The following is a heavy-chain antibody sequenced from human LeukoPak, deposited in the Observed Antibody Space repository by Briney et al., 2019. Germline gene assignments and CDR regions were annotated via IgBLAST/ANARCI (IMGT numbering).Heavy chain of an antibody. CDR2: ISYDGSNK. Sequence: GGSLRLSCAASGFTFSSYGMHWVRQAPGKGLEWVAVISYDGSNKYYADSVKGRFTISRDNSKNTLYLQMNSLRAEDTAVYYCAKESHYYGSGSYRTALDVWGKGTTVTVSS. CDR1: GFTFSSYG. J-gene: IGHJ6*04. CDR3: AKESHYYGSGSYRTALDV. V-gene: IGHV3-30*18. D-gene: IGHD3-10*01.